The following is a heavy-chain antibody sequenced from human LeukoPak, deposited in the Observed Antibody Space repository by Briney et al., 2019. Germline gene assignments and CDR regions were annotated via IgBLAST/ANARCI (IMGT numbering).Heavy chain of an antibody. CDR1: GGSISSYY. J-gene: IGHJ1*01. Sequence: SETLSLSCTVSGGSISSYYWSWIRQPPGKGLEWIGYIYYSGSTNYNPSLKSRVTISVDTSKNQFSLKLSSVTAADTAVYYCATAGSRYFQHWGQGTLATVSS. V-gene: IGHV4-59*12. D-gene: IGHD2-2*01. CDR2: IYYSGST. CDR3: ATAGSRYFQH.